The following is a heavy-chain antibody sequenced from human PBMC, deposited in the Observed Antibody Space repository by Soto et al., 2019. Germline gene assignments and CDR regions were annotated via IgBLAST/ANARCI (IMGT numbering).Heavy chain of an antibody. V-gene: IGHV4-31*03. Sequence: QVQLQESGPGLVKPPQTLSLTCTVSGGSISSGGYYWSWIRQHPGKGLEWIGYIYYSGSTYYKPSLKSRVTISVDKSKNQFSLKLSSVTAADTAVYYCARGGGYNTAFDYWGQGTLVTVSS. CDR2: IYYSGST. D-gene: IGHD5-12*01. J-gene: IGHJ4*02. CDR1: GGSISSGGYY. CDR3: ARGGGYNTAFDY.